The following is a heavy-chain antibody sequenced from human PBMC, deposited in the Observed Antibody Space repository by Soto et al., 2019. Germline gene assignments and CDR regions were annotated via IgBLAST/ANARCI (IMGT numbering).Heavy chain of an antibody. V-gene: IGHV3-7*01. CDR2: IKQDGSEK. CDR1: GFTFSSYW. Sequence: GSLRLSCAASGFTFSSYWMSWVRQAPGKGLEWVANIKQDGSEKYYVDSVKGRFTISRDNAKNSLYLQMNSLRAEDTAVYYCARESADRDYYYGMDVWGQGTTVTVS. J-gene: IGHJ6*02. CDR3: ARESADRDYYYGMDV. D-gene: IGHD6-13*01.